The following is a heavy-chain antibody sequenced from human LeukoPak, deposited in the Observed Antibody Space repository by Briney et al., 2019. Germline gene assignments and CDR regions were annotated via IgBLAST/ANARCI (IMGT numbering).Heavy chain of an antibody. CDR3: AKGGQTDRFDY. CDR1: GFTFSNYG. V-gene: IGHV3-33*06. CDR2: IWYDGSNK. D-gene: IGHD5-12*01. J-gene: IGHJ4*03. Sequence: SGGSLRLSCAASGFTFSNYGMHWVRQAPGKGLEWVAVIWYDGSNKYYADSVKGRFTISRDNSKSTLYLQMNSLRAEDTAVFYCAKGGQTDRFDYWGQGTMVTVSS.